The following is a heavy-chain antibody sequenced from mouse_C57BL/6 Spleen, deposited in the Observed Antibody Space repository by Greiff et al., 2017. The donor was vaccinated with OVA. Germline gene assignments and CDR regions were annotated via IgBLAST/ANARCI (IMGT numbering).Heavy chain of an antibody. V-gene: IGHV1-55*01. J-gene: IGHJ1*03. D-gene: IGHD1-1*01. CDR3: ARPSSYGSSYVWYFDV. CDR2: IYPGSGST. Sequence: QVQLQQPGAELVKPGASVKMSCKASGYTFTSYWITWVKQRPGQGLEWIGDIYPGSGSTNYNEKFKSKATLTVDTSSSTAFMQLSSLTSEDSAVYYCARPSSYGSSYVWYFDVWGTGTTVTVSS. CDR1: GYTFTSYW.